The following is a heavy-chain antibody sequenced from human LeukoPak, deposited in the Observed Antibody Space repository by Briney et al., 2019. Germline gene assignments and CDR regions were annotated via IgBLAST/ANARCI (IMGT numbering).Heavy chain of an antibody. J-gene: IGHJ4*01. D-gene: IGHD3-10*01. CDR3: ASVGTMVRGVTPLDY. V-gene: IGHV1-18*01. CDR2: ISAYNGNT. Sequence: GASVKDSCRASGYTFTSYGISWVRQAPGQGLEWMGWISAYNGNTNYAQKLQGRVTMTTDTSTSTAYMELRSLRSDDTAVYYCASVGTMVRGVTPLDYWGQGALVTVSS. CDR1: GYTFTSYG.